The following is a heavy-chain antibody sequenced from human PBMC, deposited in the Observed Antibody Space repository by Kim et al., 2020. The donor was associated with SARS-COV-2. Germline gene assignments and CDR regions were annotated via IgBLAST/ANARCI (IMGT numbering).Heavy chain of an antibody. J-gene: IGHJ6*03. CDR3: AGDHPEYNWNYEGWGIYYYYMDV. D-gene: IGHD1-7*01. CDR2: ISSSSSTI. V-gene: IGHV3-48*02. Sequence: GGSLRLSCAASGFTFSSYSMNWVRQAPGKGLEWVSYISSSSSTIYYADSVKGRFTISRDNAKNSLYLQMNSLRDEDTAVYYCAGDHPEYNWNYEGWGIYYYYMDVWGKGTTVTVSS. CDR1: GFTFSSYS.